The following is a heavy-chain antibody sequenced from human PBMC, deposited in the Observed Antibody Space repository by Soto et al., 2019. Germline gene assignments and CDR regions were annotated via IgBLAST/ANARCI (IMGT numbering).Heavy chain of an antibody. CDR3: ASPSGWGAAREDYYYGMDV. Sequence: GGSLRLSCAASGFTVSSNYMSWVRQAPGKGLEWVSVIYSGGSTYYADSVKGRFTISRDNSKNTLYLQMNSLRAEDTAVYYCASPSGWGAAREDYYYGMDVWGQGTTVTVSS. CDR2: IYSGGST. D-gene: IGHD6-6*01. V-gene: IGHV3-53*01. CDR1: GFTVSSNY. J-gene: IGHJ6*02.